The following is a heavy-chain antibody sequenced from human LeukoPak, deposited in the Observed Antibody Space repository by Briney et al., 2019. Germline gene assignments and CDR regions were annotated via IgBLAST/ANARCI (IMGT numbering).Heavy chain of an antibody. CDR1: GGSISSGVW. CDR2: IYHGGGS. V-gene: IGHV4-4*02. CDR3: ARARNYYDSSGFYYEGDAFDI. J-gene: IGHJ3*02. D-gene: IGHD3-22*01. Sequence: SETLSLTCGVSGGSISSGVWWSWVRQPPGQGLEWIGEIYHGGGSNYNASLRSRVTISVDKSKNLFSLQLNSVTAADTAVYYCARARNYYDSSGFYYEGDAFDIWGQGTMVTVSS.